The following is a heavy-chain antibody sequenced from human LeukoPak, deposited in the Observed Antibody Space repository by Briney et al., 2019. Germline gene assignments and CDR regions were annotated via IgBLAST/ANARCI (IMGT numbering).Heavy chain of an antibody. J-gene: IGHJ4*02. CDR3: ARQYYYDSSGYFYYFDY. CDR1: GYSFTSYW. CDR2: IYPGDSDT. D-gene: IGHD3-22*01. Sequence: GESLKISCKGSGYSFTSYWIGWVRQVPGKGLEWMGIIYPGDSDTRYSPSFQGQVTISADKSISTAYLQWSSLKASDTAMYYCARQYYYDSSGYFYYFDYWGQGTLVTVSS. V-gene: IGHV5-51*01.